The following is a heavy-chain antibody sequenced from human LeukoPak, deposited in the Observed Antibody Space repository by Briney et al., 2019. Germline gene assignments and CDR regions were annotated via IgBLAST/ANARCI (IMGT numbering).Heavy chain of an antibody. CDR1: GFTFSSYS. CDR3: ARTITMIVVVSDAFDI. J-gene: IGHJ3*02. V-gene: IGHV3-21*01. Sequence: TGGSLRLSCAASGFTFSSYSMNWVRQAPGKGLEWVSSISSSSSYICYADSVKGRFTISRDNAKNSLYLQMNSLRAEDTAVYYCARTITMIVVVSDAFDIWGQGTMVTVSS. D-gene: IGHD3-22*01. CDR2: ISSSSSYI.